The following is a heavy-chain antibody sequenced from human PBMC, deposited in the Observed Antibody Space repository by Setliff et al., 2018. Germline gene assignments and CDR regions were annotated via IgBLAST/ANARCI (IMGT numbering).Heavy chain of an antibody. D-gene: IGHD2-2*01. V-gene: IGHV1-18*01. Sequence: ASVKVSCKTSGFGFTTFGFSWVRQAPGQGLEWMGWISAYNGYIVYAQKFQGRVTMTTDTSTTTAYMEVRSLRSDDTALYYCARAPLMVVVPPDAHRFDPWGQGTLVTVSS. J-gene: IGHJ5*02. CDR1: GFGFTTFG. CDR2: ISAYNGYI. CDR3: ARAPLMVVVPPDAHRFDP.